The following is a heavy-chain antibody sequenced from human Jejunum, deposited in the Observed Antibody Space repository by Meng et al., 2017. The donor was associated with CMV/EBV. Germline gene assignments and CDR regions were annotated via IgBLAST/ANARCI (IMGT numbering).Heavy chain of an antibody. CDR2: IDWEDDK. CDR3: ARGYESSGFYPPFDY. CDR1: SLTTSGMC. V-gene: IGHV2-70*01. J-gene: IGHJ4*02. D-gene: IGHD3-22*01. Sequence: SLTTSGMCVSWSRQPTGKALEWLAFIDWEDDKYYSTSLKTRLTISRDTSKNQVVLTMTNMDPEDTATYYCARGYESSGFYPPFDYWGQGTLVTVSS.